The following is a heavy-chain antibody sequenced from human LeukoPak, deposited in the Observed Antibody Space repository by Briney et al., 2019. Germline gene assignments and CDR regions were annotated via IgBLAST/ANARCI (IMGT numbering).Heavy chain of an antibody. CDR2: ISYDGSNK. CDR3: AIDFWSGYSDY. Sequence: PGGSLRLSCAASGFTFSSYAMHWVRQAPGKGLEWVAVISYDGSNKYYADSVKGRFTISRDNSKNTLYLQMDSLRAEDTAVYYCAIDFWSGYSDYWGQGTLVTVSS. D-gene: IGHD3-3*01. V-gene: IGHV3-30-3*01. CDR1: GFTFSSYA. J-gene: IGHJ4*02.